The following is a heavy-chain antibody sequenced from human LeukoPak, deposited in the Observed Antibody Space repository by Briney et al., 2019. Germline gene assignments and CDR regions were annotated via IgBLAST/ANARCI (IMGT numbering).Heavy chain of an antibody. CDR2: LYYSAST. Sequence: PSETLSLTRTVSGGSISSSNSYWGWVRQPPGKGLEWIGSLYYSASTYYNPSLKTRVTIFVDTSKNEFSLKVNSVSAADTAVYYCARHIGYSNSAFDPWGQGTLVTVSS. CDR3: ARHIGYSNSAFDP. D-gene: IGHD6-13*01. J-gene: IGHJ5*02. CDR1: GGSISSSNSY. V-gene: IGHV4-39*01.